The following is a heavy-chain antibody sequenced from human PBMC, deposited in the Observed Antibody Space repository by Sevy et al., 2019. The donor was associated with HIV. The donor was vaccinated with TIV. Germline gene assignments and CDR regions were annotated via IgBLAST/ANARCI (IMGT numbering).Heavy chain of an antibody. D-gene: IGHD6-19*01. CDR3: ARDPGIAVAGFDY. J-gene: IGHJ4*02. CDR1: GGSISSYY. Sequence: SETLSLTCTVSGGSISSYYWSWIRQPPGKGLEWIGYIYYSGSTNYNPSLKSRVTISVDTSKNQFSLKLSSVTAADTAVYYCARDPGIAVAGFDYCGQGTLVTVSS. CDR2: IYYSGST. V-gene: IGHV4-59*13.